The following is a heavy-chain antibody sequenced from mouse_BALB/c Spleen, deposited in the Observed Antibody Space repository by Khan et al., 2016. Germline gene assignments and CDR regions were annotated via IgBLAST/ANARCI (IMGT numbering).Heavy chain of an antibody. CDR1: GYTFTSYW. CDR2: INPSTGYT. D-gene: IGHD2-3*01. Sequence: QVQLQQSGAELAKPGASVKMSCKASGYTFTSYWMHWVKQRPGQGLEWIGYINPSTGYTEYNQKFKDKATLTADKSSSTAYMQLSSLTSEDSAGYYCAIYDGYYFDYWCQGTTLTVSS. CDR3: AIYDGYYFDY. J-gene: IGHJ2*01. V-gene: IGHV1-7*01.